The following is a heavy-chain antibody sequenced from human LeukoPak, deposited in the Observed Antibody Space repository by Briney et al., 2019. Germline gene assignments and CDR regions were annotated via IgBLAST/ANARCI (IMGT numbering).Heavy chain of an antibody. CDR1: GLTLSSYA. Sequence: GRSLRLPCTASGLTLSSYAMHWVRQAPGKGLEWVAVISYDGSNKYYADSVKGRFTISRDNSKNTPYLQMNSLRAEDTAVYYCARDPEWFGELFPYYFDYWGQRALVTASS. V-gene: IGHV3-30-3*01. J-gene: IGHJ4*02. CDR3: ARDPEWFGELFPYYFDY. D-gene: IGHD3-10*01. CDR2: ISYDGSNK.